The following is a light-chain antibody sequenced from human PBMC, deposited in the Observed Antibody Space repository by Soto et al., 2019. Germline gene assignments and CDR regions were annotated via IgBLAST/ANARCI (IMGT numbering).Light chain of an antibody. CDR2: DAS. CDR3: QHYNGYPGT. Sequence: DIQMTQSPSTLSASVGDRVTITCRASQSISIWLAWYQQKPGKAPKLLIYDASSLASGAPSRFSGSGSGTEFTLAISSLQPDDFAKYHCQHYNGYPGTFGQGTKVEMK. J-gene: IGKJ2*01. CDR1: QSISIW. V-gene: IGKV1-5*01.